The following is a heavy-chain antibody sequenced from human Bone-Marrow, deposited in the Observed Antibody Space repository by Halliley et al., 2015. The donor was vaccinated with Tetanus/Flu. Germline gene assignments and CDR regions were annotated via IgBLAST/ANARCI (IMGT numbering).Heavy chain of an antibody. CDR1: QFTFSKYR. Sequence: SLRLSCVGSQFTFSKYRMNWVRQAPGKGLEWVSSLSSSGAHIFYSDSMRGRVTISRDNARNILFLQMDNLRVEDTAIYYCAREGIATFGVVTYWYFDLWGRGTVVSVSS. J-gene: IGHJ2*01. D-gene: IGHD3-3*01. CDR3: AREGIATFGVVTYWYFDL. V-gene: IGHV3-21*06. CDR2: LSSSGAHI.